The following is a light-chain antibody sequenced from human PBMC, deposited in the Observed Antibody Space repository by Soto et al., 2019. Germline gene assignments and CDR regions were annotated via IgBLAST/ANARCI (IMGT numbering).Light chain of an antibody. CDR3: LET. CDR2: DAS. CDR1: QSISNH. J-gene: IGKJ2*01. Sequence: DIVLTQSPATLSLSPGDRATLSCRASQSISNHLAWYQKKPGQAPRLLIYDASNRATGIPARFSGSGSGTDFTLTISSLEPEDFAVYYRLETSGQGTKLEIK. V-gene: IGKV3-11*01.